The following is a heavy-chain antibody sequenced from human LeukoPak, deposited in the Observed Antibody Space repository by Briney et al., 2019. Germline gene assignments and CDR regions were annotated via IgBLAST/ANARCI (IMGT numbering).Heavy chain of an antibody. CDR2: IRYDGSNK. J-gene: IGHJ4*02. CDR1: GFTFSSYG. V-gene: IGHV3-30*02. D-gene: IGHD3-3*01. CDR3: AKPGNDFWSGYPYYFDY. Sequence: GGSLRLSCAASGFTFSSYGMHWVRQAPGKGLEWVAFIRYDGSNKYYADSVKGRFTISRDNSKNTLYLQMNSLRAEDTAVYYCAKPGNDFWSGYPYYFDYWGQGTLVTVSS.